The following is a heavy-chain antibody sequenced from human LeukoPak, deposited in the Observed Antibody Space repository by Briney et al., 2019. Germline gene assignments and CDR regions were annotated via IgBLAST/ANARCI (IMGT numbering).Heavy chain of an antibody. CDR3: ARAILGYGDYGSYYFDY. CDR2: IYHSGST. J-gene: IGHJ4*02. V-gene: IGHV4-4*02. D-gene: IGHD4-17*01. Sequence: SGTLSLTCAVSGGSISSSNWWSWVRQPPGKGLEWIGEIYHSGSTNYNPSLKSRVTISVDKSKNQFSLKLSSVTAADTAVHYCARAILGYGDYGSYYFDYWGQGTLVTVSS. CDR1: GGSISSSNW.